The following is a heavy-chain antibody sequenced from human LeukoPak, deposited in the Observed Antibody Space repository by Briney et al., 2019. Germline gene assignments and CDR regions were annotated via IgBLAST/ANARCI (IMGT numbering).Heavy chain of an antibody. V-gene: IGHV1-69*06. D-gene: IGHD3-10*01. CDR3: ARGRSKVVRGVGWFDP. CDR2: IIPIFGTA. J-gene: IGHJ5*02. Sequence: ASVKVSCKASGGTFSSYAISWVRQAPGQGLEWMGGIIPIFGTANYAQKFQGRVTITADKSTSTAYMELSSLRSEDTAVYYCARGRSKVVRGVGWFDPWGQGTLVTVSS. CDR1: GGTFSSYA.